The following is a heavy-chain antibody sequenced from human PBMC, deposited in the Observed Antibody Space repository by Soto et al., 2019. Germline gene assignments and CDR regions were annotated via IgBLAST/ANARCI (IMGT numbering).Heavy chain of an antibody. CDR3: AGYYDSSGHDDDAFDS. Sequence: PSETLSLTCTVSGGSISSYYWSWSRQRPGKGLEWIGYIYYSGSTNYNPSLNSRVTISVDTSKHQFSLKLSSVTAADTAVYYCAGYYDSSGHDDDAFDSWGKGTMVTVSS. D-gene: IGHD3-22*01. CDR2: IYYSGST. CDR1: GGSISSYY. J-gene: IGHJ3*02. V-gene: IGHV4-59*01.